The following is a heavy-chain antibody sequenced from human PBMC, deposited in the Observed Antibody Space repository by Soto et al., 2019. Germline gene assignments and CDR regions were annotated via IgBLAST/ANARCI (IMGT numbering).Heavy chain of an antibody. J-gene: IGHJ6*02. CDR3: ARGHCSSTSCYGSDYYYCLDV. V-gene: IGHV1-2*02. CDR2: INPNSGDT. D-gene: IGHD2-2*01. CDR1: GYTFTGYY. Sequence: QVQLVQSGAEVKKPGASVKVSCKASGYTFTGYYMHWVRQAPGQGLEWMGWINPNSGDTSYAQKFQGRVTMTRDTSITTAYMELSRLRSDDTAVFYCARGHCSSTSCYGSDYYYCLDVWGQGTTVTVSS.